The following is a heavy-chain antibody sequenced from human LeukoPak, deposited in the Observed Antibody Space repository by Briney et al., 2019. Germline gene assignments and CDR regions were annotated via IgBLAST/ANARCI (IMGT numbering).Heavy chain of an antibody. V-gene: IGHV4-31*03. Sequence: PSETLSLTCTVSGGSISSGGYYWSWIRQHPGTGLEWIGYIYYSGSTYYNPSLKSRVTISVDTSKNQFSLKLSSVTAADTAVYYCARGAGGYYDSSGYYSYLDYWGQGTLVTVSS. D-gene: IGHD3-22*01. CDR3: ARGAGGYYDSSGYYSYLDY. CDR2: IYYSGST. J-gene: IGHJ4*02. CDR1: GGSISSGGYY.